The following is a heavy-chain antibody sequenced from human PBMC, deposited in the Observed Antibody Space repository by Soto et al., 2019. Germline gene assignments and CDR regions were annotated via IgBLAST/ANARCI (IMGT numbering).Heavy chain of an antibody. CDR1: DGSISSGGYY. CDR2: IYYSGST. J-gene: IGHJ3*02. Sequence: QVQLQESGPGLVKPLQTLSLTCTVSDGSISSGGYYWTWIRQHPGKGLEWIGYIYYSGSTYYNPSLNSRTSISVDTSKNQFSLKLSSVXAXXXXXXXXXXXXXKNTRIAFDIWGQGTMVTVSS. V-gene: IGHV4-31*03. CDR3: XXXXXXKNTRIAFDI. D-gene: IGHD2-2*01.